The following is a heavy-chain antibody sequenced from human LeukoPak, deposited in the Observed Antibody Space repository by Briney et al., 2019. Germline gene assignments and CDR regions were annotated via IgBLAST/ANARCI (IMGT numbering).Heavy chain of an antibody. Sequence: SQTLSLTCVISGDSVSSNIATWNWIRQSPSRGLEWLGRTYYRSKWYNDYAISVKSRITINPDTSKNQFSLQLNSVSPEDTAVYYCARSYSSGLHYWGQGTLVTVSS. CDR1: GDSVSSNIAT. V-gene: IGHV6-1*01. CDR2: TYYRSKWYN. CDR3: ARSYSSGLHY. D-gene: IGHD6-19*01. J-gene: IGHJ4*02.